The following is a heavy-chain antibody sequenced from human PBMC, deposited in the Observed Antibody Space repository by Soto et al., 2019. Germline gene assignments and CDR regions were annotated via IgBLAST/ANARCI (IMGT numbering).Heavy chain of an antibody. CDR2: IIPIFGTA. V-gene: IGHV1-69*13. J-gene: IGHJ6*02. CDR1: GGTFSSYA. CDR3: ARDGKQGSSEDMDV. Sequence: ASVKVSCKASGGTFSSYAISWVRQAPGQGLEWMGGIIPIFGTANYAQKFQGRVTITADESTSTAYMELSSLRSEDTAVYYCARDGKQGSSEDMDVWGQGTTVTVSS. D-gene: IGHD6-25*01.